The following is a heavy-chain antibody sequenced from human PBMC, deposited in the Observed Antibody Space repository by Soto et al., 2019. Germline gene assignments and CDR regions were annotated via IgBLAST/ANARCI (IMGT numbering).Heavy chain of an antibody. CDR1: GYSFTNYW. CDR2: IYPGNSDT. CDR3: ARERYTSGYTYFFDN. D-gene: IGHD3-22*01. J-gene: IGHJ4*02. V-gene: IGHV5-51*01. Sequence: RGESLKISRKGSGYSFTNYWIGWVRQMPGKGLEWMGIIYPGNSDTTYSPSFEGQVTISADKSISTAYLQWSSLKASDTAMYYCARERYTSGYTYFFDNWGQGTLVTVSS.